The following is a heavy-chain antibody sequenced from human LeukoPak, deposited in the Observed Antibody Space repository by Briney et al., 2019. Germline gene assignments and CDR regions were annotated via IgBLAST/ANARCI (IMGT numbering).Heavy chain of an antibody. Sequence: PGGSLRLSCAASGFTFSSYAMSWVRQAPGKGLEWVSTISYIGGSTYYADSVKGRFTISRDSSKNTLYLQMNSLRADDTAVYYCAGGSGTYTKFDYWGQGTLVTVSS. CDR2: ISYIGGST. V-gene: IGHV3-23*01. J-gene: IGHJ4*02. CDR1: GFTFSSYA. CDR3: AGGSGTYTKFDY. D-gene: IGHD3-10*01.